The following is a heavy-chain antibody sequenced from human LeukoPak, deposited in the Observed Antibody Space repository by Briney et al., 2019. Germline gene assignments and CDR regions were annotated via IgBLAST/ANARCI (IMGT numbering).Heavy chain of an antibody. CDR2: SVDSDGST. D-gene: IGHD2-15*01. CDR1: GFTFSGSG. V-gene: IGHV3-23*01. CDR3: AKGGCRGTCNPLAY. J-gene: IGHJ4*02. Sequence: GGSLRLSCAASGFTFSGSGMSWVRQAPGKGLEWISSSVDSDGSTYYADSLKGRFTISRDNSKNTLYLQMNNLRAEDTAVYYCAKGGCRGTCNPLAYWGQGALVTASP.